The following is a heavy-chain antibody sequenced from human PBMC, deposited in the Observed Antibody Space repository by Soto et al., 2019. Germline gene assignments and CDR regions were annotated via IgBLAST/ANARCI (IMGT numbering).Heavy chain of an antibody. Sequence: GGSLRLSCAASGFTFSSYSMNWVRQAPGKGLEWVSSISSSSSYIYYADSVKGRFTISRDNAKNPLYLQMNSLRAEDTAVYYCAREEGIVGATSYFDYWGQGTLVTVSS. J-gene: IGHJ4*02. D-gene: IGHD1-26*01. CDR1: GFTFSSYS. V-gene: IGHV3-21*01. CDR3: AREEGIVGATSYFDY. CDR2: ISSSSSYI.